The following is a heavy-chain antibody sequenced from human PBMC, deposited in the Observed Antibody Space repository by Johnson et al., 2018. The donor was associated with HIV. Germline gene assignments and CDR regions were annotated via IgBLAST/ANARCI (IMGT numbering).Heavy chain of an antibody. CDR2: ISYDGNNK. CDR1: GFTFSSYD. D-gene: IGHD6-19*01. V-gene: IGHV3-30*19. J-gene: IGHJ3*02. Sequence: QVQLVESGGGVVQPGGSLRLSCAASGFTFSSYDMHWVRQAPGKGMDWVAVISYDGNNKYYADSVHGRFTISRDNSKNTLYVQMNSLRREDTAVYHCVRVSSSTIAVAGNAFDIWGQGTMVTVSS. CDR3: VRVSSSTIAVAGNAFDI.